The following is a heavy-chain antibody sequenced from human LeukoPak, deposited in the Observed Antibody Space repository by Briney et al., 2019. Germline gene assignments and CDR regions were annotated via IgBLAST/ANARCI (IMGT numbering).Heavy chain of an antibody. D-gene: IGHD3-10*01. CDR2: MNPNSGNT. CDR1: GYTFTSYD. V-gene: IGHV1-8*01. CDR3: ATYTQSGAQGVSDY. Sequence: ASVRVSCKASGYTFTSYDINWVRQATGQGLEWMGWMNPNSGNTGYAQKFQDRVTMTRDTSTSTVYMELSSLRSEDTAVYYCATYTQSGAQGVSDYWGQGTLVTVSS. J-gene: IGHJ4*02.